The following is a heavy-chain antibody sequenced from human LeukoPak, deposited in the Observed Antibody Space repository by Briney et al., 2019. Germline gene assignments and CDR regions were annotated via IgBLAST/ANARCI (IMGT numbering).Heavy chain of an antibody. Sequence: GGSLRLPCAASGFTFSDYYMSWIRQAPGKGLEWVSYISSSGSTIYYADSVKGRFTISRDNAKNSLYLQMNSLRAEDAAVYYCARSSQYYYDSSGYWRNWGQGTLVTVSS. CDR1: GFTFSDYY. V-gene: IGHV3-11*01. CDR2: ISSSGSTI. D-gene: IGHD3-22*01. CDR3: ARSSQYYYDSSGYWRN. J-gene: IGHJ4*02.